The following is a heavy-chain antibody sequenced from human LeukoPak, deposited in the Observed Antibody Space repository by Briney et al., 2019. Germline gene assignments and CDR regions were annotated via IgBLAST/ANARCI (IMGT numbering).Heavy chain of an antibody. CDR2: IYYSGST. CDR3: ARAVGGYVVVPAASGYYFDY. Sequence: PSETLSLTCTVSGGSISSYYWSWIRQPPGKGLEWIGYIYYSGSTNYNPSLKSRVTISVDTSKNQFSLKLSSVTAAGTAVYYCARAVGGYVVVPAASGYYFDYWGQGTLVTVSS. J-gene: IGHJ4*02. D-gene: IGHD2-2*01. CDR1: GGSISSYY. V-gene: IGHV4-59*01.